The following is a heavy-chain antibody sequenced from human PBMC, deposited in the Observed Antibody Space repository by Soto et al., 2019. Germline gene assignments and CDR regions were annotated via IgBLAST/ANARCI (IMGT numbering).Heavy chain of an antibody. J-gene: IGHJ6*02. D-gene: IGHD2-2*01. CDR2: IYATGGR. Sequence: QVQLQQSGPGLVKPSGTLSLTCFVSGDSINNTYWWSWVRHAPEKGLQRIGEIYATGGRSDMLSLRGRVTHSVDTSKNQFSLKLTSVTAADTAVYYCARAVYCTTANCWDDFHYNNLDVWGQVKAVTVSS. V-gene: IGHV4-4*02. CDR3: ARAVYCTTANCWDDFHYNNLDV. CDR1: GDSINNTYW.